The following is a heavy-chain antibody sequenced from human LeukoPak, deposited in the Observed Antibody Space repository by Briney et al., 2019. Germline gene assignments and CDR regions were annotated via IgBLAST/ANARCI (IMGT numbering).Heavy chain of an antibody. J-gene: IGHJ6*02. Sequence: GGSLRLSCAASGSTFSSYWMHWVRQAPGKGLVWVSRINSDGSSTSYADSVKGRFTISRDNAKNTLYLQMNSLRAEDTAVYYCARVNGLYYYGMDVWGQGTTVTVSS. CDR3: ARVNGLYYYGMDV. CDR1: GSTFSSYW. V-gene: IGHV3-74*01. D-gene: IGHD2-8*01. CDR2: INSDGSST.